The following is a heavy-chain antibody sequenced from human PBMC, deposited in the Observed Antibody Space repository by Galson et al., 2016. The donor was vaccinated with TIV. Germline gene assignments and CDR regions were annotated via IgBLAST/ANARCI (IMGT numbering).Heavy chain of an antibody. CDR1: GYTFTSYG. J-gene: IGHJ4*02. CDR2: INTNTGIP. D-gene: IGHD5-24*01. CDR3: ARGRGAGYNVNAITY. V-gene: IGHV7-4-1*02. Sequence: SVKVSCKASGYTFTSYGLYWVRQAPGQGLEWMGWINTNTGIPAYAQGFTGRFVFSLDTSVSTAYVQISRLKAEDTAVYYCARGRGAGYNVNAITYWGQGTLVTVSS.